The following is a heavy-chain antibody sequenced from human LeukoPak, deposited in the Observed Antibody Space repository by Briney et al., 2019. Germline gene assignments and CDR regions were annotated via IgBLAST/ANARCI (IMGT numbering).Heavy chain of an antibody. CDR1: GLTFGDYG. CDR2: INWNGGST. CDR3: AKDLLAAAGRRIDY. D-gene: IGHD6-13*01. J-gene: IGHJ4*02. Sequence: GGSLRLSCAASGLTFGDYGMSWVRQAPGKGLEWVSGINWNGGSTGYADSVKGRFTISRDNAKNSLYLQMNSLRAEDTAVYHCAKDLLAAAGRRIDYWGQGTLVTVSS. V-gene: IGHV3-20*01.